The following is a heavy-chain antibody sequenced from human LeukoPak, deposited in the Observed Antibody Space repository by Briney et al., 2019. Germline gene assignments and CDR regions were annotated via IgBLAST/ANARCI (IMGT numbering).Heavy chain of an antibody. CDR3: ARVSGLILTGYYTIGGPFDY. D-gene: IGHD3-9*01. V-gene: IGHV1-18*01. CDR1: AYTFSNFG. CDR2: ISGYNANT. J-gene: IGHJ4*02. Sequence: ASVKVSCKASAYTFSNFGISWVRQAPGQGLEWMGWISGYNANTNYAQKLQGRVTMTTDTSTSTAYMELRSLRSDDTAVYYCARVSGLILTGYYTIGGPFDYWGQGTLVTVSS.